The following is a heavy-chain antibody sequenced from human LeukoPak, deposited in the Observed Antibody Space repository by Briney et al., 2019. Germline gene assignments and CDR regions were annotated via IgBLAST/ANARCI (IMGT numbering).Heavy chain of an antibody. Sequence: SETLSLTCAVSGYSISSGYYWGWSRPPPGKGLEGIGSIYHSGSTYYNPSLKGRVTISVDTSKNQFSLKLSSVTAADTAVYYCAREIHGTPAFDYWGQGTLVTVSS. CDR2: IYHSGST. CDR1: GYSISSGYY. CDR3: AREIHGTPAFDY. D-gene: IGHD1-1*01. J-gene: IGHJ4*02. V-gene: IGHV4-38-2*02.